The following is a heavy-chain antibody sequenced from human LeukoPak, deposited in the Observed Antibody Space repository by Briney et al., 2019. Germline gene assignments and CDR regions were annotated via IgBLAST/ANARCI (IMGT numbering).Heavy chain of an antibody. V-gene: IGHV4-34*01. CDR3: ARARLGRCTNGICRYFEY. D-gene: IGHD2-8*01. J-gene: IGHJ4*02. CDR1: GEPFTGYY. Sequence: SETLSLTCAVHGEPFTGYYWSWIRQSPERGLEWLGEIHHSGSTNYNPSLKRPVTLSVDASRNEVSLKVDSVTAADTAVYFCARARLGRCTNGICRYFEYWGQGSVVTVSS. CDR2: IHHSGST.